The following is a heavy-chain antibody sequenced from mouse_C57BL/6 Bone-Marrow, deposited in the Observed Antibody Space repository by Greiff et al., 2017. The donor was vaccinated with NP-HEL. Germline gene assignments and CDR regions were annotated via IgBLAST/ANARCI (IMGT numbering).Heavy chain of an antibody. J-gene: IGHJ2*01. CDR3: APSIITVVPGDY. V-gene: IGHV1-54*01. Sequence: VQLQQSGAELVRPGTSVKVSCKASGYAFTNYLIEWVKQRPGQGLEWIGVINPGSGGTNYNEKFKGKATLTADKSSSTACMQLSSRTSEDSAVYFCAPSIITVVPGDYWGQGTTLTVSS. D-gene: IGHD1-1*01. CDR1: GYAFTNYL. CDR2: INPGSGGT.